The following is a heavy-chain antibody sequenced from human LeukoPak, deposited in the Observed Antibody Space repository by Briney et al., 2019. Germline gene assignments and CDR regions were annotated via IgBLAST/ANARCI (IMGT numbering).Heavy chain of an antibody. CDR1: GFTFSSFD. J-gene: IGHJ2*01. D-gene: IGHD5-12*01. CDR2: IWSDGSNK. CDR3: ARGQMWLPLTYGYFDL. Sequence: QPGGSLRLSCAASGFTFSSFDMHWVRQAPGKGLEWVAVIWSDGSNKYYADSVKGRFTISRDNSKNTLYLQMNSLRAEDTAVYYCARGQMWLPLTYGYFDLWGRGTLVTVSS. V-gene: IGHV3-33*01.